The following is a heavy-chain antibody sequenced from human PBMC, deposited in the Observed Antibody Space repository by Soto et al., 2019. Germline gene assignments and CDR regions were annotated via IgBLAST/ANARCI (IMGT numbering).Heavy chain of an antibody. D-gene: IGHD3-22*01. CDR3: ARDGDYYDSSGYYSH. CDR1: GYTFTSYG. V-gene: IGHV1-18*01. Sequence: ASVKVSCKASGYTFTSYGISWVRQAPGQGLEWMGWISAYNGNTNYAQKLQGRVTMTTDTSTSTAYMELRSLRSDDTAVYYCARDGDYYDSSGYYSHWGQGTPVTVSS. J-gene: IGHJ4*02. CDR2: ISAYNGNT.